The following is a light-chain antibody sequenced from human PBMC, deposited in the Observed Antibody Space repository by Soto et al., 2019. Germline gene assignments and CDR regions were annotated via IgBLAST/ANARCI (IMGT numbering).Light chain of an antibody. CDR2: GAS. CDR3: QQYNNWPPWT. J-gene: IGKJ1*01. V-gene: IGKV3-15*01. CDR1: QSVSSN. Sequence: EIVMTQSPATLSVSPGERATLSCRASQSVSSNLAWYQQEPGQAPRLLIYGASTRATGIPARFSGSGSGTEFTLTINSLQSEDFAVYYCQQYNNWPPWTFSQGTKVEIK.